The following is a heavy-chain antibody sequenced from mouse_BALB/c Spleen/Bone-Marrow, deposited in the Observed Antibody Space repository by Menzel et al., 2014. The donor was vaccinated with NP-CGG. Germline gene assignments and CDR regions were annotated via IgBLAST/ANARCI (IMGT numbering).Heavy chain of an antibody. V-gene: IGHV2-9*02. CDR1: GFSLTSYG. D-gene: IGHD2-4*01. CDR2: IWAGGST. CDR3: ARSTMIAEGFAY. J-gene: IGHJ3*01. Sequence: VMLVESGPGLVAPSQSLSITCTVSGFSLTSYGVHWVRQPPGKGLEWLGVIWAGGSTNYNSALMSRLSISKDNSKSQVFLKMNSLQTDDTAMYYCARSTMIAEGFAYWGQGTLVTVSA.